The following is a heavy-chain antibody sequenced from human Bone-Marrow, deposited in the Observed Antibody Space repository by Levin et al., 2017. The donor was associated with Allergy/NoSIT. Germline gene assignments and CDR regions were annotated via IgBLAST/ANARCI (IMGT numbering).Heavy chain of an antibody. Sequence: PGGSLRLSCAASGFRFSSRAMHWVRQAPGKGLEWVAVIWFDGKNKYFADSVRGRFTISRDNSKNTLYLNMDNLRVEDTAVYYCAGESLSEELLDHWGQGTPVTVSS. J-gene: IGHJ4*02. V-gene: IGHV3-33*01. D-gene: IGHD1-26*01. CDR1: GFRFSSRA. CDR2: IWFDGKNK. CDR3: AGESLSEELLDH.